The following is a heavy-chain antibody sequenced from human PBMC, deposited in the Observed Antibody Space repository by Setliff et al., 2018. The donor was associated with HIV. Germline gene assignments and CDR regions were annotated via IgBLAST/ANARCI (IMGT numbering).Heavy chain of an antibody. V-gene: IGHV3-30*04. CDR3: ARENNFDY. CDR2: IASHGNWH. Sequence: PGGSLRLSCAASGFTLTDYPMHWVRQAPGNGLEWAAVIASHGNWHDYAASVKGRFTISRDTSRNTLYLQMNSLRVEDSALYYCARENNFDYWGQGTLVTVSS. J-gene: IGHJ4*02. CDR1: GFTLTDYP.